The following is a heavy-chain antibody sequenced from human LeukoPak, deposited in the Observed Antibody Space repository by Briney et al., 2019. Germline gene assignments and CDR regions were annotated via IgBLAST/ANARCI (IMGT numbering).Heavy chain of an antibody. CDR3: AREAKHYDILTGYYPEYYFDY. CDR1: GGSISSYY. D-gene: IGHD3-9*01. J-gene: IGHJ4*02. CDR2: IYTSGST. Sequence: PSETLSLTCTVSGGSISSYYWSWIRQPAGKGLECIGRIYTSGSTNYNPSLKSRVTMSVDTSKNQFSLKLSSVTAADTAVYYCAREAKHYDILTGYYPEYYFDYWGQGTLVTVSS. V-gene: IGHV4-4*07.